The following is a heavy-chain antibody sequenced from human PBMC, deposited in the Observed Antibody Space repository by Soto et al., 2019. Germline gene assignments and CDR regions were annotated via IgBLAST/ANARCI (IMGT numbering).Heavy chain of an antibody. CDR2: ISISTVGGTT. D-gene: IGHD1-26*01. CDR1: GFSFADAW. Sequence: EAQLVESGGGLVKPGGSLRLSCAASGFSFADAWMSWVRQAPGKGLEWVGRISISTVGGTTDYAAPVRGRFSISRDDSRNTLYRQMNSRKIEDTAIYYCSDGRAIGAQGTRVIFSS. CDR3: SDGRAI. J-gene: IGHJ4*02. V-gene: IGHV3-15*01.